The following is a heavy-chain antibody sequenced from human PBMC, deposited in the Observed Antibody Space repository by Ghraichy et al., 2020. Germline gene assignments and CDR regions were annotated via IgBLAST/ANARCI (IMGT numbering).Heavy chain of an antibody. Sequence: GGSLRLSCAASGLNFSVSTMHWVRQASGKGLEWVGRIRGKANNYATEYSASVKGRFTMSRDDSKNTAYLQMNGLKVEDTAVYYCARHVNGTPPFDYWGRGTLVAVSS. CDR2: IRGKANNYAT. CDR3: ARHVNGTPPFDY. J-gene: IGHJ4*02. D-gene: IGHD1-7*01. V-gene: IGHV3-73*01. CDR1: GLNFSVST.